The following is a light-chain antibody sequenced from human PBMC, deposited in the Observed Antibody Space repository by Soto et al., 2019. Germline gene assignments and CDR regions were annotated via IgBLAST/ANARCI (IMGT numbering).Light chain of an antibody. J-gene: IGKJ3*01. CDR2: SAS. CDR3: QQYGTSRVT. Sequence: EVVLTQSPGTLSLSPGERATLSCRASQSINNNLAWYQHKSGQAPRLLIYSASSRAAGVPDRFSGSGSRTDFTLTISRLEPEDFAVYYGQQYGTSRVTFGPGTKVDIK. CDR1: QSINNN. V-gene: IGKV3-20*01.